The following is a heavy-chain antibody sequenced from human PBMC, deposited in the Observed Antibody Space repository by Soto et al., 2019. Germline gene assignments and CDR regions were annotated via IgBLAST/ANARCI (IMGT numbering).Heavy chain of an antibody. CDR3: ARGSSRLDY. Sequence: SETLSLTCTASGGSISSFYWSWIRQPAGKGLEWIGRIYSGGSNNYNPSLKSRVTMSVDTSKNQFSLRLSSVTAADTAMYYCARGSSRLDYWGQGTLVTVSS. CDR1: GGSISSFY. V-gene: IGHV4-4*07. J-gene: IGHJ4*02. D-gene: IGHD6-13*01. CDR2: IYSGGSN.